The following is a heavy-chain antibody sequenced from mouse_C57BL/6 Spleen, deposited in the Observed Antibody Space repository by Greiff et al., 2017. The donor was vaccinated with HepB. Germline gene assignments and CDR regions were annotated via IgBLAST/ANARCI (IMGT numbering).Heavy chain of an antibody. CDR2: FYPGSGSI. Sequence: QVQLKESGAELVKPGASVKLSCKASGYTFTEYTIHWVKQRSGQGLEWIGWFYPGSGSIKYNEKFKDKATLTADKSSSTVYMELSRLTSEDSAVYFWARHEAYGYDGPAFPYWGQGTLVTVSA. D-gene: IGHD2-2*01. V-gene: IGHV1-62-2*01. J-gene: IGHJ3*01. CDR1: GYTFTEYT. CDR3: ARHEAYGYDGPAFPY.